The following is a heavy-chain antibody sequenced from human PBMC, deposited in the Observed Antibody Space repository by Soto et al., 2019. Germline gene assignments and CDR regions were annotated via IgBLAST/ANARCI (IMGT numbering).Heavy chain of an antibody. CDR1: GTTISSGDHY. CDR2: MYYPGKT. CDR3: ARVDGRGDYFDF. V-gene: IGHV4-30-4*01. J-gene: IGHJ4*02. Sequence: QVQLQESGPGLVKPSQTLSLTCTVSGTTISSGDHYWSWIRQAPGKGLEWIGYMYYPGKTYYNTSPXSXXTLAVDTSKNQFSLTMTSVTAADTAMYFCARVDGRGDYFDFWGRGTLVSVSS. D-gene: IGHD1-26*01.